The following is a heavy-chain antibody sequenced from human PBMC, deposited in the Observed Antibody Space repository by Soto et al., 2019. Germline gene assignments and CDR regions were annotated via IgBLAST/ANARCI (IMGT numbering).Heavy chain of an antibody. CDR2: IYYSGST. Sequence: SETLSLTCTVSGGSISSSKYYWGWIRQAPGKGLEWIASIYYSGSTYYNPSLKSRVTISVDTSRNQFSLKLTSMTAADTAVYYCARDNDGAQFASSYNDLWGQGTLVTVSS. D-gene: IGHD6-6*01. J-gene: IGHJ5*02. V-gene: IGHV4-39*02. CDR3: ARDNDGAQFASSYNDL. CDR1: GGSISSSKYY.